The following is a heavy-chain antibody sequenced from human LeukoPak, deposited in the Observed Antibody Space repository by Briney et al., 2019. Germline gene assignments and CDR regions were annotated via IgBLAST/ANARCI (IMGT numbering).Heavy chain of an antibody. Sequence: SETLSLTCTVSGGSISSGGYYWSWIRQHPGKGLECIGYIHYSGRTHYNPSLKSRVTISVDTSKNQFSLKLSSMTAADTAVYYCARSNSGSNFDYWGQGTLVTVSS. CDR3: ARSNSGSNFDY. CDR2: IHYSGRT. J-gene: IGHJ4*02. CDR1: GGSISSGGYY. V-gene: IGHV4-31*03. D-gene: IGHD5-12*01.